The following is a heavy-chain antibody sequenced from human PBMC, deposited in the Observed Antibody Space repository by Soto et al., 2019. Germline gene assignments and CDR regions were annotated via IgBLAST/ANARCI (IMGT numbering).Heavy chain of an antibody. CDR3: ASIAVAGNERAHWRNWYFDL. J-gene: IGHJ2*01. Sequence: SETLSLTCTVSGGSISSSSYYWGWIRQPPGKGLEWIGYIYYSGSTNYNPSLKSRVTISVDTSKNQFSLKLSSVTAADTAVYYCASIAVAGNERAHWRNWYFDLWGRGTLVTVSS. CDR1: GGSISSSSYY. D-gene: IGHD6-19*01. V-gene: IGHV4-61*05. CDR2: IYYSGST.